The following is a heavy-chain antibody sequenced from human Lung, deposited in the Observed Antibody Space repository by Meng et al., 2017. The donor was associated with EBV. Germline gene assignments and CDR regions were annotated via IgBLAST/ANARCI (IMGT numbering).Heavy chain of an antibody. V-gene: IGHV3-74*01. CDR2: LNEDGATT. CDR1: GYTFSQYW. Sequence: EVHLLESGGAVVKPGGSLRLSGVGSGYTFSQYWMHWVRQAPGMGLEWVSRLNEDGATTTYADSVRGRFTISRDNAKNTLYLQMNSLRAEDTAVYYCSRDLVGSDNSWGQGTLVTVSS. J-gene: IGHJ4*02. CDR3: SRDLVGSDNS. D-gene: IGHD2-8*02.